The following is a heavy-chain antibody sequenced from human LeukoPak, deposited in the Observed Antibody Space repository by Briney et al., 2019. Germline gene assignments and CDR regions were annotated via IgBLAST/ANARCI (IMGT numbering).Heavy chain of an antibody. V-gene: IGHV3-23*01. CDR1: GFTFSSSA. CDR3: AKDARPSY. Sequence: QPGGSLRLSCAAAGFTFSSSAMSWVRQAPGKGLEWVSAITGGGGSTYYADSVKGRFTISRDNSKNTLYLQMNSLRADDTAVYYCAKDARPSYWGQGTLVTVPS. CDR2: ITGGGGST. J-gene: IGHJ4*02.